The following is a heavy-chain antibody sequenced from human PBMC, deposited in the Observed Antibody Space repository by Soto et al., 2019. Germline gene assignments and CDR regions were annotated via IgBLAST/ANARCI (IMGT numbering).Heavy chain of an antibody. D-gene: IGHD2-15*01. CDR1: GGSISSYY. CDR2: IYYSGST. J-gene: IGHJ3*02. Sequence: SETLSLTCTVSGGSISSYYWSWIRQPPGKGLEWIGYIYYSGSTNYNPSLKSRVTISVDTSKNQFSLKLSSVTAADTAVYYCAKTSGGSCYWECAFDIWGQGTMVTVS. V-gene: IGHV4-59*01. CDR3: AKTSGGSCYWECAFDI.